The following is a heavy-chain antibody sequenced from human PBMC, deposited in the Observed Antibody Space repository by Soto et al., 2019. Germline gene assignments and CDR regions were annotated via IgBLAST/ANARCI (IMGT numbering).Heavy chain of an antibody. Sequence: ASVKVSCKASGYTFTSYYMHWVRQAPGQGLEWMGIINPSGGSTSYAQKFQGQVTISADKSISTAYLQWSSLKASDTAMYYCARPESRYSSSWYVHWGQGTLVTVSS. J-gene: IGHJ4*02. CDR2: INPSGGST. V-gene: IGHV1-46*01. D-gene: IGHD6-13*01. CDR1: GYTFTSYY. CDR3: ARPESRYSSSWYVH.